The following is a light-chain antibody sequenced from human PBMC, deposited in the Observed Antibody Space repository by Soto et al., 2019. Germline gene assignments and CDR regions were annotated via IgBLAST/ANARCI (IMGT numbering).Light chain of an antibody. V-gene: IGKV3-15*01. CDR2: GAS. CDR1: QSVSSN. Sequence: EIVMTQSPATLSVSPGERATLSCRASQSVSSNLAWYQQKPGQAPRLLIYGASTRATGIPERFSGIGSGTEFTLTISSLQSEDLAVYYCQQYDNWLRTFGQGTKLEMK. CDR3: QQYDNWLRT. J-gene: IGKJ2*01.